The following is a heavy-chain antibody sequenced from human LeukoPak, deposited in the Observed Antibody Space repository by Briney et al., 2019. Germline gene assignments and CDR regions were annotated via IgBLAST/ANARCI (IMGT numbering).Heavy chain of an antibody. CDR2: TSNDGKIK. J-gene: IGHJ5*02. CDR3: VRDGLDGLDP. CDR1: GFSFSNYN. Sequence: GRSLRLSCAASGFSFSNYNMHWVRQAPGKGLEWVAVTSNDGKIKYYADSAKGRFTISRDNSKKTLYLQMNSLRAEDTAVYYCVRDGLDGLDPWGQGTLVTVSS. D-gene: IGHD5-24*01. V-gene: IGHV3-30*04.